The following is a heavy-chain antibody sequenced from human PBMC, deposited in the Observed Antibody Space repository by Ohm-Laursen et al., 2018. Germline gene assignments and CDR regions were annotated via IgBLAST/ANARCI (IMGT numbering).Heavy chain of an antibody. CDR1: GYTFTSYG. V-gene: IGHV1-18*01. D-gene: IGHD6-19*01. CDR3: ARKLYSSGWYYFGY. Sequence: GASVKVSCKASGYTFTSYGISWVRQAPGQSLEWMGWISAYNGNTNYAQKLQGRVTMTTDTSTSTAYMELRSLRSDDTAVYYCARKLYSSGWYYFGYWGQGTLVTVSS. CDR2: ISAYNGNT. J-gene: IGHJ4*02.